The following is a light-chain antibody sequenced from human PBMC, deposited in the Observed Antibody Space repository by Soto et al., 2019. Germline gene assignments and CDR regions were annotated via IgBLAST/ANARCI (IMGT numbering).Light chain of an antibody. CDR2: DVS. CDR1: SSDVGGYNY. V-gene: IGLV2-14*03. Sequence: QSVLTQPASVSGSPGQSIAISCTGTSSDVGGYNYVSWYQQHPGTAPKLIIYDVSYRPSGVSNRFSGSKSGNTASLTISGLQAEDEADYYCSSYTRSSTRVFGGGTKVTVL. CDR3: SSYTRSSTRV. J-gene: IGLJ2*01.